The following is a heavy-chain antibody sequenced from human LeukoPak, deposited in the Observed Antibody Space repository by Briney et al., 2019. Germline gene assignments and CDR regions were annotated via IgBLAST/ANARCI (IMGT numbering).Heavy chain of an antibody. Sequence: GGSLRLSCAASGYTLGDYGMSWVRQVPGKGLEWVSGTNRRGDITGYADFVKGRFTISRDNAKNSLYLQMNSLRAEDTAVYYCGRGPLRSGIDYWGQGTLVTVSS. CDR3: GRGPLRSGIDY. D-gene: IGHD1-1*01. J-gene: IGHJ4*02. CDR2: TNRRGDIT. V-gene: IGHV3-20*04. CDR1: GYTLGDYG.